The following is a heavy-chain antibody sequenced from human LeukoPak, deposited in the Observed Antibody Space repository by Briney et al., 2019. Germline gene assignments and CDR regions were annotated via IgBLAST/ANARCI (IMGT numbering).Heavy chain of an antibody. CDR3: ARHWNYPSQYGMDV. CDR2: IYPGDSNT. CDR1: GYSFTSYW. Sequence: KSGESLKISCKGSGYSFTSYWIGWVRHMPGKGLEWMGIIYPGDSNTRYSPSFQGQVTISADKSVSTAYLQWSSLKASDTAMYYCARHWNYPSQYGMDVWGQGTTVTVSS. J-gene: IGHJ6*02. V-gene: IGHV5-51*01. D-gene: IGHD1-7*01.